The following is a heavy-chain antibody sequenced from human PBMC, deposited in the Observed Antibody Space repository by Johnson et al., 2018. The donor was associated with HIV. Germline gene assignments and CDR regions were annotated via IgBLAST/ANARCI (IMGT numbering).Heavy chain of an antibody. CDR2: IRNDGSNT. V-gene: IGHV3-30*02. Sequence: VQLVESGGGVVQPGGSLRLSCAASGFSFSSYGMHWVRQAPGKGLEWVAFIRNDGSNTYYVDSVKGRFTISRDNSKNTLYLQMSSLRDEDTAVYYCANSGLRTYYYDTGGHDVFDIWGQGTMVTVSS. CDR1: GFSFSSYG. J-gene: IGHJ3*02. CDR3: ANSGLRTYYYDTGGHDVFDI. D-gene: IGHD3-22*01.